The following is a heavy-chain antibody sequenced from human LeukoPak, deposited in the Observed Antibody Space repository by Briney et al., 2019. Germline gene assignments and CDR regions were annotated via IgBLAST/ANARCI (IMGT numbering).Heavy chain of an antibody. V-gene: IGHV4-34*01. D-gene: IGHD3-3*01. J-gene: IGHJ4*02. Sequence: SETLSLTCAVYGGSFSGYYWSWIRQPPGKGLEWIGEINHSGSTNYNPSLKSRVTISVDTSKNQFSLKLSSVTGADTAVYYCARGRGYVLRFLEWLCYFDYWGQGTLVTVSS. CDR2: INHSGST. CDR1: GGSFSGYY. CDR3: ARGRGYVLRFLEWLCYFDY.